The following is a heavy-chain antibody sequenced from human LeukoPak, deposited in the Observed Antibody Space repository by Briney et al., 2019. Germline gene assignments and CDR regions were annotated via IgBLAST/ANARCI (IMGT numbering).Heavy chain of an antibody. D-gene: IGHD3-22*01. V-gene: IGHV4-39*07. J-gene: IGHJ4*02. CDR3: ARDGTGYYGSSGYYYFDY. Sequence: PSETLSLTCTVSGGSISSSSDYWGWIRQAPGKGLEWIGSIYYHENTYYNSSLKSRVTISVDTSKNQFSLKLSYVTAADTAFYYYARDGTGYYGSSGYYYFDYWGQGTLVTVSS. CDR1: GGSISSSSDY. CDR2: IYYHENT.